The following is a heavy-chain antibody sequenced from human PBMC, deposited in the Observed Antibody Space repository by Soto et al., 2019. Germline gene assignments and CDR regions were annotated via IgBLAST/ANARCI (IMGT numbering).Heavy chain of an antibody. CDR3: ARGIDCSSTSCSMDV. D-gene: IGHD2-2*01. V-gene: IGHV4-30-4*01. CDR2: IYYSGST. J-gene: IGHJ6*02. Sequence: PSETLSLTCTVSGGSISSGDYYWSWIRQPPGKGLEWIGYIYYSGSTYYNPSLKSRVTISVDTSKNQFSLKLSSVTAADTAVYYCARGIDCSSTSCSMDVWGQGTTVTVSS. CDR1: GGSISSGDYY.